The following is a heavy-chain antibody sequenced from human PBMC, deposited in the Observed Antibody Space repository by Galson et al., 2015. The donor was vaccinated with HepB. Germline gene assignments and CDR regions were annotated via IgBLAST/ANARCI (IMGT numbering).Heavy chain of an antibody. J-gene: IGHJ6*02. V-gene: IGHV3-30-3*01. CDR1: GFTFSRYA. CDR3: ARGHRMVRGVITSYYYGMDV. Sequence: SLRLSCAASGFTFSRYAMHWVRQAPGKGLEWVAVISYVGSNKYYADSVKGRFTISRDNSKNTLYLQMNSLRAEDTAVYYCARGHRMVRGVITSYYYGMDVWGQGTTVTVSS. D-gene: IGHD3-10*01. CDR2: ISYVGSNK.